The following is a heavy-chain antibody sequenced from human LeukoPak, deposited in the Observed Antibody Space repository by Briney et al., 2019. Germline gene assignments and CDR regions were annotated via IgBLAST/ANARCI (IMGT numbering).Heavy chain of an antibody. CDR2: ISGSGGNT. CDR3: AKEIYGDSTGGRFQH. V-gene: IGHV3-23*01. Sequence: GETLRLSCAASGFTFSSHGMNWVRQAPGKGLEWVSGISGSGGNTYYADSVKGRFTISRDNSKNTLYLQMNSLRAEDTAVYYCAKEIYGDSTGGRFQHWGQGTLVTVSS. D-gene: IGHD4-17*01. CDR1: GFTFSSHG. J-gene: IGHJ1*01.